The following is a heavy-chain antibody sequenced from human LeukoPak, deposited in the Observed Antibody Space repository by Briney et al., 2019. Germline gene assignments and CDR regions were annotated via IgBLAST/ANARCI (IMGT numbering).Heavy chain of an antibody. Sequence: GGSLRLSCAASGFTFSSYAMHWVRQAPGKGLEWVAVISYDGSDKYYADSVKGRFTISRDNAKNSLYLQMNSLRAEDTAVYYCARFSYYDSSGPTNYFDYWGQGTLVTVSS. V-gene: IGHV3-30*04. CDR2: ISYDGSDK. J-gene: IGHJ4*02. D-gene: IGHD3-22*01. CDR1: GFTFSSYA. CDR3: ARFSYYDSSGPTNYFDY.